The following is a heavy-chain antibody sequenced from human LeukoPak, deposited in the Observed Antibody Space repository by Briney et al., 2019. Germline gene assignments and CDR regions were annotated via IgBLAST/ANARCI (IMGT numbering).Heavy chain of an antibody. V-gene: IGHV3-23*01. CDR2: ISASGHYT. CDR3: VKDGSWGDYYFYFYIDV. D-gene: IGHD3-16*01. Sequence: GGSLRLSCEASGFTFSNSAMAWVRQAPGKGLEWVSGISASGHYTYNADSGKGRFTISRDNSKNTLYLQMNSLRAEDTALYFCVKDGSWGDYYFYFYIDVWGKGTTVAVSS. CDR1: GFTFSNSA. J-gene: IGHJ6*03.